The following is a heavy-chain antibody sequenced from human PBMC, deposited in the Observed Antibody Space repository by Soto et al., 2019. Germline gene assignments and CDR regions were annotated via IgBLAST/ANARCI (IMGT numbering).Heavy chain of an antibody. CDR2: ISNSGSV. CDR1: GGSISNSGYY. V-gene: IGHV4-31*03. CDR3: ARGGDTDAFDI. J-gene: IGHJ3*02. Sequence: SETLSLTCTVSGGSISNSGYYWSWIRQHPGKGLEWIAYISNSGSVFYNPSLKSRVTISLDTSENQFSWKLSSVTAADTALYYCARGGDTDAFDIWGQGTMVTVSS. D-gene: IGHD1-26*01.